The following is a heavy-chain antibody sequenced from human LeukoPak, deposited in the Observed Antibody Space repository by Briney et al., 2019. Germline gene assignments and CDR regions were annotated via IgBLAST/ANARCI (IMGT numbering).Heavy chain of an antibody. CDR1: GFTFSSYA. CDR2: ISYDGSNK. Sequence: GGSLRLSCAASGFTFSSYAMHWVRQAPGRGLEWVAVISYDGSNKYYADSVKGRFTISRDNSKNTLYLQMNSLRAEDTAVYYCARTLATEGDYWGQGTLVTVSS. V-gene: IGHV3-30-3*01. CDR3: ARTLATEGDY. D-gene: IGHD5-12*01. J-gene: IGHJ4*02.